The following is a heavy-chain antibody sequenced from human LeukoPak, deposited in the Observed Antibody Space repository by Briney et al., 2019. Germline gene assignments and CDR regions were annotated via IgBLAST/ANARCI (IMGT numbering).Heavy chain of an antibody. D-gene: IGHD6-13*01. CDR1: GFTFDSYA. CDR3: ARGLYSDTKANDY. CDR2: ISYDGSNK. V-gene: IGHV3-30*04. Sequence: GGSLRLSCAASGFTFDSYALHWVRQAPGKGLEWVAIISYDGSNKYYADSVKGRFSNSRDNSKNTLSLQMNSLRDEDTAVYYCARGLYSDTKANDYWGQGTLVTVSS. J-gene: IGHJ4*02.